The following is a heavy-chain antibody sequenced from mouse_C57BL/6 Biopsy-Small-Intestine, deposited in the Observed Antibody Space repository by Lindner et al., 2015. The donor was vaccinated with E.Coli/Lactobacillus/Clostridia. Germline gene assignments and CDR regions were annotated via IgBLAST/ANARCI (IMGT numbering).Heavy chain of an antibody. J-gene: IGHJ4*01. CDR2: ISTGSSTI. D-gene: IGHD2-10*02. CDR3: TREVYGNYGYYALDY. CDR1: RFTFSDYG. V-gene: IGHV5-17*01. Sequence: VQLQESGGGLVKPGGSLKLSCAASRFTFSDYGMHWVRQAPEKGLEWVAYISTGSSTIYYADTVKGRFTISRDNAKNTLFLQMTSLRSEDTAMYFCTREVYGNYGYYALDYWGQGTSVTVSS.